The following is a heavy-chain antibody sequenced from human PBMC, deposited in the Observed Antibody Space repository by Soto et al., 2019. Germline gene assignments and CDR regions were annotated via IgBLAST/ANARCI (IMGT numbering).Heavy chain of an antibody. CDR2: ISYDGSNK. J-gene: IGHJ6*02. CDR1: GFTFSSYG. D-gene: IGHD2-2*01. CDR3: AKDLTDIVVVPAARGYYYYGMDV. Sequence: HPGGSLRLSCAASGFTFSSYGMHWVREAPGKGLEWVAVISYDGSNKYYADSVKGRFTISRDNSKNTLYLQMNSLRAEDTAVYYCAKDLTDIVVVPAARGYYYYGMDVWGQGTTVTVSS. V-gene: IGHV3-30*18.